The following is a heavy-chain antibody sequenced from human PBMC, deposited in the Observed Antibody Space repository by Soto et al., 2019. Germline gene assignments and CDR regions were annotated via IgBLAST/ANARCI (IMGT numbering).Heavy chain of an antibody. CDR1: GYTFTSYA. J-gene: IGHJ4*02. Sequence: QVPLVQSGAEVKKPGASVKVSCKASGYTFTSYAMHWVRQAPGQRLEWMGWINAGNGNTKYSQKFQGRVTITRDTSASTAYMELSSLRSEDTAVYYCAREGGIVVVPAALDYWGQGTLVTVSS. CDR3: AREGGIVVVPAALDY. V-gene: IGHV1-3*01. CDR2: INAGNGNT. D-gene: IGHD2-2*01.